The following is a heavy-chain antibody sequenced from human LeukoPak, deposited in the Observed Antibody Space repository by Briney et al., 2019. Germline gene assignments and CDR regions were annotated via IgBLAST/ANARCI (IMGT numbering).Heavy chain of an antibody. V-gene: IGHV6-1*01. CDR1: GDSVSSSSDA. CDR2: TYYRSN. Sequence: SQTLSLTCAISGDSVSSSSDACNWIRQSPSRGLEWLGRTYYRSNDYAVSVKTRMTINVDTSKNQVSLQLSSVTPEDTAVYYCARVRAARYNDAFDIWGQGTMVTVSS. J-gene: IGHJ3*02. D-gene: IGHD6-6*01. CDR3: ARVRAARYNDAFDI.